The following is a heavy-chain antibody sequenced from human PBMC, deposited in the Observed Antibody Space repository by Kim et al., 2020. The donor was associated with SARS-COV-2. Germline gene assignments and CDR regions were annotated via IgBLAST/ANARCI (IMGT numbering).Heavy chain of an antibody. CDR3: ATVPPTVTRDAFDI. Sequence: ASVKVSCKVSGYTLTELSMHWVRQAPGKGLEWMGGFDPEDGETIYAQKFQGRVTMTEDTSTDTAYMELSSLRSEDTAVYYCATVPPTVTRDAFDIWAQGTMVTVSS. J-gene: IGHJ3*02. D-gene: IGHD4-17*01. V-gene: IGHV1-24*01. CDR1: GYTLTELS. CDR2: FDPEDGET.